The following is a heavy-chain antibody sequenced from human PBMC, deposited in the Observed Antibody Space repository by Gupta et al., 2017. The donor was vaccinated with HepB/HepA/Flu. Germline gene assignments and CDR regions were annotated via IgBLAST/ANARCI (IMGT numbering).Heavy chain of an antibody. J-gene: IGHJ6*02. CDR3: ARVTVDPLFYGMDV. CDR2: IIPILGIA. Sequence: QVQLVQSGAAVKKPGSSVKVSCKASGGTSSSYVISWVRQAPGQGLEWMGRIIPILGIANYAQKFQGRVTITADKSTSTAYMELSSLRSEDTAVYYCARVTVDPLFYGMDVWGQGTTVTVSS. CDR1: GGTSSSYV. D-gene: IGHD4-17*01. V-gene: IGHV1-69*04.